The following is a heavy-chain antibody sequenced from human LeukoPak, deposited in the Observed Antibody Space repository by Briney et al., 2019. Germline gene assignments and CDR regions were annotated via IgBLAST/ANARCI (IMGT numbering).Heavy chain of an antibody. Sequence: ASVKVSCKASGYTFTSYGISWVRQAPGQGLEWMGWISAYNGNTNCAQKLQGRVTMTRDTSISTAYMELSRLRSDDTAVYYCARMNYYGSGTDYWGQGTLVTVSS. CDR3: ARMNYYGSGTDY. CDR1: GYTFTSYG. V-gene: IGHV1-18*01. CDR2: ISAYNGNT. D-gene: IGHD3-10*01. J-gene: IGHJ4*02.